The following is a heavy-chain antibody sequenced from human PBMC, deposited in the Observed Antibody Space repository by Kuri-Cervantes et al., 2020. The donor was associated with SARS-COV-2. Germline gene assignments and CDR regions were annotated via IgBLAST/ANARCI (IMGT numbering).Heavy chain of an antibody. CDR1: GYNFTPYW. D-gene: IGHD3-22*01. V-gene: IGHV5-51*01. CDR3: AVHRREVRMLLPDY. J-gene: IGHJ4*02. Sequence: GESLKISCKGSGYNFTPYWIGWVRQRPGKGLEWIGIIYPGDSDTRDSPSFQGQVTISADKSINTAYLQWSSLKASDTAKYYCAVHRREVRMLLPDYWGQGTLVTVSS. CDR2: IYPGDSDT.